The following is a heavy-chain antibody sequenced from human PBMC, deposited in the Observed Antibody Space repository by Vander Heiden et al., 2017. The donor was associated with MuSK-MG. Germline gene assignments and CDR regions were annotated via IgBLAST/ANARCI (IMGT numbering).Heavy chain of an antibody. J-gene: IGHJ3*02. CDR3: AKDPNGDYIGAFDM. CDR2: ISGSGGGT. D-gene: IGHD4-17*01. CDR1: GLTFSNHV. V-gene: IGHV3-23*04. Sequence: EVQWVESGGGFVQPGGSLSLSCVASGLTFSNHVMVWVRQSPVKGLEWVAAISGSGGGTHYADSVKGRFTISRDNTKNTLFLQMNSLRPEDTAVYYCAKDPNGDYIGAFDMWGQGTMVTVSS.